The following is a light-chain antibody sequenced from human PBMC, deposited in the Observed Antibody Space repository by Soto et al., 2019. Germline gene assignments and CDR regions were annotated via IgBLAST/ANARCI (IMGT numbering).Light chain of an antibody. Sequence: DIQMTQSPSTLSASVGDRVTITCRASQSISSWLAWYQQKPGKAPKLLIYKASSLESGVPSRFSGSGSGTEFTLTISSLQPDDVATYYCQQYNSFITFGGGTKVEIK. J-gene: IGKJ4*01. CDR1: QSISSW. V-gene: IGKV1-5*03. CDR3: QQYNSFIT. CDR2: KAS.